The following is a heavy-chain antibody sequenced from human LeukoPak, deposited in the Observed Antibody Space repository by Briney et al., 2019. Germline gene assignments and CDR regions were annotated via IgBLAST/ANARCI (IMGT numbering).Heavy chain of an antibody. J-gene: IGHJ5*02. CDR2: IIPIFGIA. CDR1: GGTFSSYA. CDR3: AKQYSSSRGGDWFDP. D-gene: IGHD6-6*01. Sequence: ASVKVSCKASGGTFSSYAISWVRQAPGQGLEWMGRIIPIFGIANYAQKFQGRVTITADKSTSTAYMELNSLRAEDTAVYYCAKQYSSSRGGDWFDPWGQGTLVTVSS. V-gene: IGHV1-69*04.